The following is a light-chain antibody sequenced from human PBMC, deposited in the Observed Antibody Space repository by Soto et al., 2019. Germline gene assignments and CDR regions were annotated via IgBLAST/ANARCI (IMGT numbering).Light chain of an antibody. J-gene: IGKJ2*01. Sequence: EIVLTQSPATLSLSPGDRATLSCRASHNDGTHLAWYQIKGGQAPRLLIFDASKRAAGVPGRFSGSMSGTDFVLSINNLEPEDFASYYCQQRANWLFGQGTKLEIK. V-gene: IGKV3-11*01. CDR2: DAS. CDR3: QQRANWL. CDR1: HNDGTH.